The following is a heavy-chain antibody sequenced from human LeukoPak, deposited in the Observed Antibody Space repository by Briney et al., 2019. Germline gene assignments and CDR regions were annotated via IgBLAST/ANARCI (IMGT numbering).Heavy chain of an antibody. D-gene: IGHD1-26*01. CDR1: GFTFSSFS. Sequence: PGGSLRLSCAASGFTFSSFSMNWVRQAPGKGLEWVSYMSRTIYYADSVKGRFTISRDNSKNTLYLQMNSLRPEDTAVYFCVRGRGWGEYLDYWGQGTLVTVSS. CDR3: VRGRGWGEYLDY. CDR2: MSRTI. V-gene: IGHV3-48*01. J-gene: IGHJ4*02.